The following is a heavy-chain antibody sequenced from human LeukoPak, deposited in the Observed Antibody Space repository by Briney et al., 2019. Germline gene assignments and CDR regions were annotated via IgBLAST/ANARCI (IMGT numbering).Heavy chain of an antibody. D-gene: IGHD2-15*01. CDR2: TSDRGDYT. CDR3: AKQLGYCSDGSCYFPY. J-gene: IGHJ4*02. CDR1: GFTFSSYS. Sequence: GGSLRLSCAASGFTFSSYSMSWVRQAPGKGLEWVSGTSDRGDYTYYADSVKGRFTISRDNSKSTLCLQMNSLRAEDTAVYYCAKQLGYCSDGSCYFPYWGQGTLVTVSS. V-gene: IGHV3-23*01.